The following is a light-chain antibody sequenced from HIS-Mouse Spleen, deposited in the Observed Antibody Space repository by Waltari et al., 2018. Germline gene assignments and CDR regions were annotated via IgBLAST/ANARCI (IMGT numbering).Light chain of an antibody. Sequence: QSALTQPASVSGSPGQSLTISCTGTSRDVGSYNLFSWYQQHPGKAPKLRIYEGSKRPSGVSNRFSGSKSGNTASLTISGLQAEDEADYYCCSYAGSSTWVFGGGTKLTVL. CDR1: SRDVGSYNL. CDR2: EGS. CDR3: CSYAGSSTWV. V-gene: IGLV2-23*01. J-gene: IGLJ3*02.